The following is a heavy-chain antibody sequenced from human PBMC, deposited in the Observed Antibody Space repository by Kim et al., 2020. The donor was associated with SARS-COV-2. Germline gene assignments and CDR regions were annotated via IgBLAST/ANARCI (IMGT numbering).Heavy chain of an antibody. CDR1: GFTFSNFV. CDR3: AKRATGLAFDF. CDR2: ISHGGTST. Sequence: GGSLRLSCAASGFTFSNFVMNWVRQAPGKGLEWVSTISHGGTSTYYADSVKGRFTISRDNSKNTLYLQVNSLRAEDTAVYYCAKRATGLAFDFWGQGTMVTVSS. D-gene: IGHD5-12*01. V-gene: IGHV3-23*01. J-gene: IGHJ3*01.